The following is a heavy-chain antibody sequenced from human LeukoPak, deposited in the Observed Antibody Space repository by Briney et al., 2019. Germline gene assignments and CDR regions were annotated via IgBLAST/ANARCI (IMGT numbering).Heavy chain of an antibody. V-gene: IGHV1-2*02. CDR2: INPKSGGT. Sequence: ASVKVSCKASGYTFTDYYIHWVRQAPGQGLEWMGLINPKSGGTKHVVNFQGRVTMTRDTSISTAYMELSRLRSDDTAVYYCARRRVFVLIPPTTVWFDPWGQGTLVTVAA. CDR1: GYTFTDYY. J-gene: IGHJ5*02. CDR3: ARRRVFVLIPPTTVWFDP. D-gene: IGHD2-8*02.